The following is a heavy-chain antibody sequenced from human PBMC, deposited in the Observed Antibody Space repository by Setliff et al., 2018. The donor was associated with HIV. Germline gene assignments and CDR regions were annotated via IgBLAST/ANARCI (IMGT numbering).Heavy chain of an antibody. CDR3: ARDGGWSIDY. J-gene: IGHJ4*02. Sequence: SVKVSCKASGGTFKTYAISWVRQAPGQGLEWMGKIMPMLGTANYAQRFQGRVTITADESTSTVYMELRSLTSKGTAMYYCARDGGWSIDYWGQGTLVTVS. D-gene: IGHD6-19*01. CDR1: GGTFKTYA. CDR2: IMPMLGTA. V-gene: IGHV1-69*11.